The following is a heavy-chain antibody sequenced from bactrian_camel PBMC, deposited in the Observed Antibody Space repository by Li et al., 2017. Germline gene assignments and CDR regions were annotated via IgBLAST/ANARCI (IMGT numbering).Heavy chain of an antibody. J-gene: IGHJ6*01. V-gene: IGHV3S53*01. CDR1: GFRFMVSC. Sequence: HVQLVESGGGSVQAGESLRLSCDTSGFRFMVSCMAWFRQAPGQGREGVAGIDPSGRARYKDSVEGRFTISQDFAKKTVYLQMNNLGPEDSAIYHCGADRSYECYSGSFPRPTSFGYWGQGTQVTVS. CDR2: IDPSGRA. CDR3: GADRSYECYSGSFPRPTSFGY. D-gene: IGHD3*01.